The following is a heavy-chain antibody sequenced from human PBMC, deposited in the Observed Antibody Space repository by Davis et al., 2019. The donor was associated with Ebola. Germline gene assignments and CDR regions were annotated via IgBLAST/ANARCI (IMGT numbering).Heavy chain of an antibody. V-gene: IGHV4-61*01. Sequence: PSETLSLTCTVSGGSVSSGSYYWSWIRQPPGKGLEWIGYIYYSGSTNYNPSLKSRVTISVDTSKNQFSLKLSSVTAADTAVYYCTRSNCGGDCNHPHFDYWGQGSLVTVSS. CDR1: GGSVSSGSYY. CDR3: TRSNCGGDCNHPHFDY. D-gene: IGHD2-21*02. J-gene: IGHJ4*02. CDR2: IYYSGST.